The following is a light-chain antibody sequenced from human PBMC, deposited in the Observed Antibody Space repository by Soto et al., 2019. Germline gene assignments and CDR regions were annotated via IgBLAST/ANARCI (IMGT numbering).Light chain of an antibody. CDR3: QQYGSSPPYT. J-gene: IGKJ2*01. V-gene: IGKV3-20*01. Sequence: EVVLTQAPGTLSLSPGERATLSCRASQSFSHNYFAWYQQKPGQAPRLLIFVSSDRATGIPDRFSGSGSGTDFTLTISRLEPEDFAVYYCQQYGSSPPYTFGQGTKLEIK. CDR1: QSFSHNY. CDR2: VSS.